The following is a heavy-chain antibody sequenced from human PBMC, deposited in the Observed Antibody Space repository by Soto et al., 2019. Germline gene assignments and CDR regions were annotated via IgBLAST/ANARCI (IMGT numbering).Heavy chain of an antibody. V-gene: IGHV3-23*01. J-gene: IGHJ4*02. D-gene: IGHD3-22*01. CDR1: GFTFSSYA. CDR2: ISGSGGST. CDR3: AKYQGRWLLPLDY. Sequence: GESLKISCAASGFTFSSYAMSWVRQAPGKGLEWVSAISGSGGSTYYAYSVKGRFTISRDNSKNTLYLQMNSLRAEDTAVYYCAKYQGRWLLPLDYWGQGTLVTVSS.